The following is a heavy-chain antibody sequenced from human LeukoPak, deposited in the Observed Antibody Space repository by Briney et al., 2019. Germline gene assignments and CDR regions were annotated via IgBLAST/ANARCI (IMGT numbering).Heavy chain of an antibody. D-gene: IGHD6-13*01. CDR1: GGSISSYY. CDR3: ARVEVTSSWYSIDY. CDR2: IYYSGST. Sequence: SETLSLTCTVSGGSISSYYWSWIRPPPGKGLGWIGYIYYSGSTNYNPSLKSRVIISVDTSKNQFSLKLTSVTAADTAVYYCARVEVTSSWYSIDYWGQGILVTVSS. J-gene: IGHJ4*02. V-gene: IGHV4-59*01.